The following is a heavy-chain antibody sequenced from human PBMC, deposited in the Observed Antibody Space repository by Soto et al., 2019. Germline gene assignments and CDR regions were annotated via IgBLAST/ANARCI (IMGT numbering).Heavy chain of an antibody. J-gene: IGHJ5*02. V-gene: IGHV4-34*01. Sequence: QVQLQQWGAGLLKPSETLSLTCAVYGGSFSGYYWTWIRQAPGKGLEWIGGINRRGGTNYNPSLQSRVTISVDTSKTQFSLQLTSVTAADTAVYYFARDGLCTTTSCRIGNWFDPWGQGTLVTVSS. CDR2: INRRGGT. CDR1: GGSFSGYY. D-gene: IGHD2-2*01. CDR3: ARDGLCTTTSCRIGNWFDP.